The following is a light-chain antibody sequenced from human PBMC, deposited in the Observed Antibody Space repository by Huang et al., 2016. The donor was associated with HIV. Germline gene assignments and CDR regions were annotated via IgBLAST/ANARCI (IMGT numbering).Light chain of an antibody. CDR1: QGISSW. J-gene: IGKJ1*01. V-gene: IGKV1-12*01. CDR2: AAS. CDR3: QQANSYPPWT. Sequence: DIQMTQSPSSVSASVGDRVTITCRAGQGISSWLAWYQQKPGKPPKLLIYAASSSQSGGPSRFSGRGSGTHFSRTISSLQPEEFATYYCQQANSYPPWTFGQGTKVEIK.